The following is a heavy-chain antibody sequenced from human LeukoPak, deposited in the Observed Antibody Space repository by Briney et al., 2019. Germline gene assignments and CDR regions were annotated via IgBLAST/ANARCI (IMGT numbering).Heavy chain of an antibody. CDR1: GFTVSNAW. V-gene: IGHV3-15*01. D-gene: IGHD6-19*01. Sequence: GGSLRLSCAASGFTVSNAWMSWVRQAPGKGLEWVGRIKSKTDGGTTDYAAPVKGRFTISRDDSKNTLYLQMNSLKTEDTAVYYCTTTTVAGTVDYWGQGTLVTVSS. J-gene: IGHJ4*02. CDR2: IKSKTDGGTT. CDR3: TTTTVAGTVDY.